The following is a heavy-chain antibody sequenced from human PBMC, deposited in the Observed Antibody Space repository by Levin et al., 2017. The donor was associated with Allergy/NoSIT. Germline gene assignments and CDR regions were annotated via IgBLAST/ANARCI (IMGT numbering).Heavy chain of an antibody. CDR2: INPNSGGT. CDR1: GYSFTGHY. V-gene: IGHV1-2*02. J-gene: IGHJ6*02. CDR3: AREGSNDPYYFDGMDV. Sequence: GESLKISCKASGYSFTGHYMHWVRQAPGQGLEWMGWINPNSGGTHIVQKFQGRVTMTRDTSISTAYMELRRLISDDTAVYYCAREGSNDPYYFDGMDVWGQGTTVTVSS. D-gene: IGHD1-1*01.